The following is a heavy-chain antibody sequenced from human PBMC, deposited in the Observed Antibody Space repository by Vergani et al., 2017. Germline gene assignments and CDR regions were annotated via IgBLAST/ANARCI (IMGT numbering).Heavy chain of an antibody. V-gene: IGHV3-9*01. CDR1: GFTFDDYA. CDR2: ISWNSGSI. D-gene: IGHD1-26*01. Sequence: EVQLVESGGGLVQPGRSLRLSCAASGFTFDDYAMHWFRQAPGKGLEWVSGISWNSGSIGYADSVKGRFTISRDNAKNSLYLQMNSLRAEDTALYYCAKDIGVGQWELLFDYWGQGTLVTVSS. CDR3: AKDIGVGQWELLFDY. J-gene: IGHJ4*02.